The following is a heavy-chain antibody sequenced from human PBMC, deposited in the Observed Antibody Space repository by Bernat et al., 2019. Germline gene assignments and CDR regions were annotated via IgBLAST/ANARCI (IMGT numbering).Heavy chain of an antibody. J-gene: IGHJ4*02. CDR2: ISSSSSYI. Sequence: VQLVQSGGGLVKPGGSLRLSCAASGFTFSSYSMNWVRQAPGKGLEWVSSISSSSSYIYYADSVKGRFTISRDNAKNSLYLQMNSLRAEDTAVYYCAGQGYCSGGSCYGPDYWGQGTLVTVSS. V-gene: IGHV3-21*01. D-gene: IGHD2-15*01. CDR3: AGQGYCSGGSCYGPDY. CDR1: GFTFSSYS.